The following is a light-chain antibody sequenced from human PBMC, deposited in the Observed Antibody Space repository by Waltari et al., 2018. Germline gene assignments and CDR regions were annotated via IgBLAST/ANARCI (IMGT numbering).Light chain of an antibody. Sequence: EIVLTQSPGTLSLSPGERATLSCRASQSVSSSYLAWYQQKPGQAPRVLIHGASNRATGIPDRCSGSGSGTDFTLTISRLEPGDFAVYYCQQYGSSPWTFGQGTKVEIK. CDR3: QQYGSSPWT. V-gene: IGKV3-20*01. CDR2: GAS. J-gene: IGKJ1*01. CDR1: QSVSSSY.